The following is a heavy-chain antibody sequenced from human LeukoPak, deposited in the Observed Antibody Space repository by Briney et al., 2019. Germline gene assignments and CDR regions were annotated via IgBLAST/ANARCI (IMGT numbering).Heavy chain of an antibody. CDR1: GFTSSNAW. Sequence: PGGSLRLSCAASGFTSSNAWMSWVRQAPGKGLEWVGRIKRKTDGGTTDYAAPVKGRFTISRDDSKNTLYLQMNSLTTEDTAVYFCITVDLLLWFGELEDYYYYGMAVWGQGTTVTVSS. CDR3: ITVDLLLWFGELEDYYYYGMAV. J-gene: IGHJ6*02. CDR2: IKRKTDGGTT. D-gene: IGHD3-10*01. V-gene: IGHV3-15*01.